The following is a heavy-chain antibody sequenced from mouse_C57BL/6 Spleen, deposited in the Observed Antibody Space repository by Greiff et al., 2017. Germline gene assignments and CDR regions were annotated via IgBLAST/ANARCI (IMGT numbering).Heavy chain of an antibody. J-gene: IGHJ3*01. Sequence: VQLQQSGPGLVQPSQSLSITCTVSGFSLTSYGVHWVRQSPGKGLEWLGVIWRGGSTDYNAAFMSRLSITKDTSKSQVFFKMNSLQADDTAIYYCAKEGNDYDAVPFAYWGQGTLVTVSA. V-gene: IGHV2-5*01. D-gene: IGHD2-4*01. CDR2: IWRGGST. CDR3: AKEGNDYDAVPFAY. CDR1: GFSLTSYG.